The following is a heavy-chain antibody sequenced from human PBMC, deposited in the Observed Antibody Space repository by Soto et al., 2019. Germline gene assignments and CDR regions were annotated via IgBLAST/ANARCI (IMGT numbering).Heavy chain of an antibody. J-gene: IGHJ4*02. V-gene: IGHV3-23*01. CDR1: GFTFNNYA. CDR3: AKWSSTWSQIIDY. D-gene: IGHD6-13*01. CDR2: ISGTGGTT. Sequence: GGALRLSCAASGFTFNNYAMNWVRQAPGKGLEWVSAISGTGGTTYYADSVKDRFAISRDNSKNTLYLQMNSLRAEDTAVYYCAKWSSTWSQIIDYWGQGTLVTVSS.